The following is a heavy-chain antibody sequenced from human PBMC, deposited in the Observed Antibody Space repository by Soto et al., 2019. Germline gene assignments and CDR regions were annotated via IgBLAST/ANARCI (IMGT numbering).Heavy chain of an antibody. CDR2: TYYRSKWYN. CDR3: ARDLTSPYYYYYGMDV. J-gene: IGHJ6*02. Sequence: PSQTLSLTCAISGDSVSSNSAAWNWISQSPSRGLEWLGRTYYRSKWYNDYAVSVKSRITINPDTSKNQFSLQLNSVTPEDTAVYYCARDLTSPYYYYYGMDVWGQGTTVTVSS. V-gene: IGHV6-1*01. CDR1: GDSVSSNSAA.